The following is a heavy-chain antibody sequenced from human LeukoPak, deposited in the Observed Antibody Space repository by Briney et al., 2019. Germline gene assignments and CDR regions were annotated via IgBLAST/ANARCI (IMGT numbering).Heavy chain of an antibody. V-gene: IGHV5-51*01. Sequence: GESLKISCKGSGYSFNSYWIAWVRQMPGKGLEWMGIIYPGDSDTKYSPSFQGQVTMSADKSISTAYLQWSSLKASDTAMYYCARQGGYSGYDLDSWGQETLVTVSS. CDR3: ARQGGYSGYDLDS. CDR2: IYPGDSDT. J-gene: IGHJ4*02. D-gene: IGHD5-12*01. CDR1: GYSFNSYW.